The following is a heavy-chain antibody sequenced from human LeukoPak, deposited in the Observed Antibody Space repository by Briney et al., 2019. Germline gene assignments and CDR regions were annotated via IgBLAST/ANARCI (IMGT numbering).Heavy chain of an antibody. V-gene: IGHV4-59*01. CDR3: VREFRNDGWFDP. CDR1: GGSISSYY. CDR2: IYYSGST. J-gene: IGHJ5*02. D-gene: IGHD1-1*01. Sequence: SETLSLTCTVSGGSISSYYWSWIRQPPGKGLEWIGYIYYSGSTNYNPSLKSRVTISVDTSKNHFSLNLSSVNAADTAVYYCVREFRNDGWFDPWGQGTLVTVSS.